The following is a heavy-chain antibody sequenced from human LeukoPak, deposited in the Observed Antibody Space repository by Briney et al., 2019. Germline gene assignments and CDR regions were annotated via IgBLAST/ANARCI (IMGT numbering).Heavy chain of an antibody. V-gene: IGHV1-69*06. CDR3: ARACSSTSCSGSDYYYYGMDV. J-gene: IGHJ6*04. CDR2: IIPIFGTA. CDR1: GGTFSSYA. D-gene: IGHD2-2*01. Sequence: EAPVKVSCKASGGTFSSYAISWVRQAPGQGLEWMGGIIPIFGTANYAQKFQGRVTITADKSTSTAYMELSSLRSEDTAVYYCARACSSTSCSGSDYYYYGMDVWGKGTTVTVSS.